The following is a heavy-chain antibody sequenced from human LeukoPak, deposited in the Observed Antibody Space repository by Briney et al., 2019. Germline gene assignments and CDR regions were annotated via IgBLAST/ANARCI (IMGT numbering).Heavy chain of an antibody. J-gene: IGHJ4*02. CDR2: ISAYNGNT. Sequence: ASVKVSCKASGYTFTSYGISWVRQAPGQGLEWMGWISAYNGNTNYAQKLQGRVTMTTDTSTSTVYMELSSLRSEDTAVYYCAGTYSSSFWVWDYWGQGTLVTVSS. CDR3: AGTYSSSFWVWDY. D-gene: IGHD6-6*01. CDR1: GYTFTSYG. V-gene: IGHV1-18*01.